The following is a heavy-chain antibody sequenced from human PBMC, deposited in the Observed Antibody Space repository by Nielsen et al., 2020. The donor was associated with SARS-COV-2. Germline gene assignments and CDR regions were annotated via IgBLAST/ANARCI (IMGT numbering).Heavy chain of an antibody. CDR3: ARDLYSSSSGY. V-gene: IGHV1-69*13. J-gene: IGHJ4*02. CDR1: GYTFTSYG. CDR2: IIPIFGTA. D-gene: IGHD6-13*01. Sequence: SVKVSCKASGYTFTSYGISWVRQAPGQGLEWMGGIIPIFGTANYAQKFQGRVTITADESTSTAYMELRSLRSDDTAVYYCARDLYSSSSGYWGQGTLVTVSS.